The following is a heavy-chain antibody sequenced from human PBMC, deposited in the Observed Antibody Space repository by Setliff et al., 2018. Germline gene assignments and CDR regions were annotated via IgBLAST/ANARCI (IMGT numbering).Heavy chain of an antibody. CDR3: ARDRGYCSSTACYPYIPGLDV. Sequence: ASVKVSCKASGYTFTSYDINWMRQASGQGLEWMGWMNPNSGNTGSTQKFQGRVTMTTDTSTSTAYMELRSLRSDDTAAYYCARDRGYCSSTACYPYIPGLDVWGQGTMVTVSS. CDR1: GYTFTSYD. D-gene: IGHD2-2*01. V-gene: IGHV1-8*02. J-gene: IGHJ3*01. CDR2: MNPNSGNT.